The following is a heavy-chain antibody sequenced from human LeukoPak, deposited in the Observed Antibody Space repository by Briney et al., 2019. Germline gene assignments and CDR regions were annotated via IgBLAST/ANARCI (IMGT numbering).Heavy chain of an antibody. CDR3: ARGIGSSSWPFDY. V-gene: IGHV3-30*04. Sequence: GGSLRLSCAASGFTFSSYAMHWVRQAPGKGLEWVAVISYDGSNKYYADSVKGRFTISRDNSKNTLYLQMNSLRAKDTAVYYCARGIGSSSWPFDYWGQGTLVTVSS. CDR2: ISYDGSNK. D-gene: IGHD6-13*01. CDR1: GFTFSSYA. J-gene: IGHJ4*02.